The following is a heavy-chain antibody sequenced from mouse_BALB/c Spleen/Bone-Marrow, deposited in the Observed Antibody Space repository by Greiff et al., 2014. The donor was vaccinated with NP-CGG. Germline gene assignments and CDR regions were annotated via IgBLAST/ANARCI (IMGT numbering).Heavy chain of an antibody. CDR3: ARQGFATSTSWFVY. CDR2: ISSGGGRT. Sequence: EVKLMESGGGLVKPGGSLKLSCAASGFVFSSYDMSWVRQTPDKRLEWVAFISSGGGRTYYPDTVKGRFTISRDTAKNTLYLQMSSLKSDDTAIYYCARQGFATSTSWFVYWGQGTLVTVSA. CDR1: GFVFSSYD. V-gene: IGHV5-12-1*01. D-gene: IGHD1-2*01. J-gene: IGHJ3*01.